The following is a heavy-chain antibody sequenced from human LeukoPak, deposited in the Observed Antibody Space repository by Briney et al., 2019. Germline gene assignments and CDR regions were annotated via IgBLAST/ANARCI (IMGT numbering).Heavy chain of an antibody. CDR3: ARDNDILTGYYSD. D-gene: IGHD3-9*01. Sequence: SVKVSCKASGGTFSSYAISWVRQAPGQGLEWMGGIIPIFGTANYAQKFQGRVTITADESTSTAYMELSSLRSEDTAVYYCARDNDILTGYYSDWGQGTLVTVSS. CDR2: IIPIFGTA. J-gene: IGHJ4*02. CDR1: GGTFSSYA. V-gene: IGHV1-69*13.